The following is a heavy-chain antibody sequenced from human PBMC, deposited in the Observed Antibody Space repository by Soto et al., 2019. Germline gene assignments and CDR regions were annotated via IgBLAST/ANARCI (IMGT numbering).Heavy chain of an antibody. CDR3: ARDLGGSAGDY. Sequence: QVQLVQSGAEVKKPGASVKVSCKASGYTFTSYAMHWVRQSPGQRLEWMGWINAGNGNTKYSQKCQDRVTITRDTSASTAYMELSSLRSEDTAVYYCARDLGGSAGDYWGQGTLVTVSS. CDR2: INAGNGNT. J-gene: IGHJ4*02. V-gene: IGHV1-3*01. D-gene: IGHD1-26*01. CDR1: GYTFTSYA.